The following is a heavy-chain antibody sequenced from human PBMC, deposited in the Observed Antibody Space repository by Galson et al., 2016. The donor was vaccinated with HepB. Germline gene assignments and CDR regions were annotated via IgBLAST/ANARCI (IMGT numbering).Heavy chain of an antibody. J-gene: IGHJ1*01. Sequence: SLRLSCAASGFTFGDFAIHWVRQAPGKGLEWVSGISWNSGRLTYTDSVKGRFTISRDNAKNSLYLQMDSLRPDDTAFYYCAKATSGSAYGSRYFQHWGLGTLVTVSS. CDR2: ISWNSGRL. CDR1: GFTFGDFA. V-gene: IGHV3-9*01. CDR3: AKATSGSAYGSRYFQH. D-gene: IGHD4-17*01.